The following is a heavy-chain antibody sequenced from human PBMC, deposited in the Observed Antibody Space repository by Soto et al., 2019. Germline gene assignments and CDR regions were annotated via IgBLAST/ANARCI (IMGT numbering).Heavy chain of an antibody. CDR2: IYYTGNT. Sequence: SETLSLTCTVSGGSISTYYWSWIRQPPGKGLEWIGYIYYTGNTNYNPSLRSRVTISVDTSKNQFSLKLSSVTAADTAVYYCARGQELYTAMVSFDYWGQGTLVTVPQ. CDR1: GGSISTYY. J-gene: IGHJ4*02. CDR3: ARGQELYTAMVSFDY. D-gene: IGHD5-18*01. V-gene: IGHV4-59*01.